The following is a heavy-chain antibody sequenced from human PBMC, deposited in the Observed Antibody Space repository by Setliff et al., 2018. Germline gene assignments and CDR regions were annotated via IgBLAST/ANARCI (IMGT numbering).Heavy chain of an antibody. D-gene: IGHD2-15*01. J-gene: IGHJ3*02. CDR1: GDSIRNYH. CDR2: IYTTGST. V-gene: IGHV4-4*08. CDR3: ARKDGDM. Sequence: SETLSLTCTVSGDSIRNYHWSWFRQPPGSRLVWIGYIYTTGSTSYNPSLKSRVTMSVDTSKNQFSLKMRSVTAADAALYYCARKDGDMWGQGTMVTVSS.